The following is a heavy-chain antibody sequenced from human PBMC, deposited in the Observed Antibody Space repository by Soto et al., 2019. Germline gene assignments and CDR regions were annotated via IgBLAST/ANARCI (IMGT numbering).Heavy chain of an antibody. CDR2: VDHSGSA. CDR3: ARGIKWDIGYGLDV. D-gene: IGHD1-26*01. CDR1: GGSFSDYY. Sequence: PSETLSLTCAVYGGSFSDYYWSWFRQPPGKGLEWIGEVDHSGSANYNPSLKSRVTISVDTSKNQVSLKLSSVTAADTAGYYCARGIKWDIGYGLDVWGHGTTVT. V-gene: IGHV4-34*01. J-gene: IGHJ6*02.